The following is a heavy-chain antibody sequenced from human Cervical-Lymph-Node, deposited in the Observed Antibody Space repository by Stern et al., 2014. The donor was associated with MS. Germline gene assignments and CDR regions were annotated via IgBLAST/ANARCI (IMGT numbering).Heavy chain of an antibody. J-gene: IGHJ4*02. V-gene: IGHV3-74*02. CDR1: EFTFSDYW. CDR3: VRGAGWGMSTTTHFDC. Sequence: EVHLVESGGGLVQPGGSLRLSCAASEFTFSDYWMHWVRQAPGKGLVWVSRIDRDGWRTSYADSVKGRFTTSRDNVKNTLYLHMNSLRAEDTAVYFCVRGAGWGMSTTTHFDCWGQGTLVTVSS. CDR2: IDRDGWRT. D-gene: IGHD3-16*01.